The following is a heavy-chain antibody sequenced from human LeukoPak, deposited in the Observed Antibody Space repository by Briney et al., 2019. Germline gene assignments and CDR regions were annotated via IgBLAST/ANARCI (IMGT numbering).Heavy chain of an antibody. CDR2: LNPSGGSS. V-gene: IGHV1-46*01. CDR1: GYTVTSYY. D-gene: IGHD5-24*01. J-gene: IGHJ6*02. Sequence: ASVKVSCKASGYTVTSYYMHWVRQAPGQGLEWMAILNPSGGSSNYAQKFQGRATLTRATSTGTVYMELSSLRSEDTAVYYCASVYKHGMDVWGQGTTVIVTS. CDR3: ASVYKHGMDV.